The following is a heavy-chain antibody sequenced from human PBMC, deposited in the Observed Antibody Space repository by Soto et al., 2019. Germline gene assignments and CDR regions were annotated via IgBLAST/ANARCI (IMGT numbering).Heavy chain of an antibody. J-gene: IGHJ6*02. CDR3: AKDPIITVVYHYYYGMDV. V-gene: IGHV3-23*01. D-gene: IGHD3-10*01. CDR2: ISGSGGST. Sequence: PGGSLRLSCAASGFTFSSYAMSWVRQAPGKGLEWVSAISGSGGSTYYADSVKGRSTISRDNSKNTLYLQMNSLRAEDTAVYYCAKDPIITVVYHYYYGMDVWGQGTTVTVSS. CDR1: GFTFSSYA.